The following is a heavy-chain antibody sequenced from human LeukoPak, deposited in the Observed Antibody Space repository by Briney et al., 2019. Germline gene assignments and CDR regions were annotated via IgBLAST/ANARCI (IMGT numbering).Heavy chain of an antibody. V-gene: IGHV4-39*07. CDR2: IYYSGST. D-gene: IGHD3-3*01. Sequence: SETLSLTCTVSGGSISSSSYYWGWIRQPPGKGLEWIGSIYYSGSTYYNPSLKSRVTISVDTSKNQFSLKLSSVTAADTAVYYCARAARITIFGVVTATSWFDPWGQGTLVTVSS. J-gene: IGHJ5*02. CDR1: GGSISSSSYY. CDR3: ARAARITIFGVVTATSWFDP.